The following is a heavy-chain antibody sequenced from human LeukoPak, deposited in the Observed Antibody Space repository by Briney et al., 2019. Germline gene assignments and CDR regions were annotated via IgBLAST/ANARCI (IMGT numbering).Heavy chain of an antibody. Sequence: GGSLRLSCAASALTFSHSYMTGIRPAPGKRLECVSYISSSGSTIYYADSVKGRFTISRDNAKNSLYLQMNSLRAEDTAVYYCARDPPSTWDAFDIWGQGTMVTVSS. J-gene: IGHJ3*02. CDR2: ISSSGSTI. CDR3: ARDPPSTWDAFDI. CDR1: ALTFSHSY. D-gene: IGHD5/OR15-5a*01. V-gene: IGHV3-11*04.